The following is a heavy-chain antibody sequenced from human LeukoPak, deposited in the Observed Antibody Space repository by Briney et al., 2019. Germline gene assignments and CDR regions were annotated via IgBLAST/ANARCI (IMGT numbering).Heavy chain of an antibody. CDR2: INPNSGGT. Sequence: ASVNVSCKASGYTFTGYYMHWVRQAPGQGLEWMGWINPNSGGTNHAQKFQGRVTMTRDTSISTAYMELSRLRSDDTAVYYCARDEEDSSIFGVVIPSDYWGQGTLVTVSS. V-gene: IGHV1-2*02. J-gene: IGHJ4*02. CDR1: GYTFTGYY. D-gene: IGHD3-3*01. CDR3: ARDEEDSSIFGVVIPSDY.